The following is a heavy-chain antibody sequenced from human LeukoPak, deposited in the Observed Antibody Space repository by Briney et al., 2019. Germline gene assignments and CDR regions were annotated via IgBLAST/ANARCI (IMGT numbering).Heavy chain of an antibody. CDR2: INPGGDNT. J-gene: IGHJ4*02. V-gene: IGHV1-46*01. Sequence: GASVKVSCKASGYTFTNYYIHWVQQAPGQGLEWMGLINPGGDNTNYAQNLQGRVTMTTDTSTNTAYMELRSLRSDDTAVYYCARHYDSSGYYSGSAFGFDYWGQGTLVTVSS. D-gene: IGHD3-22*01. CDR1: GYTFTNYY. CDR3: ARHYDSSGYYSGSAFGFDY.